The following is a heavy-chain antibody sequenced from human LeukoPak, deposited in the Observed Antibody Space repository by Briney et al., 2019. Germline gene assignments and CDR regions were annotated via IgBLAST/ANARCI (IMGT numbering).Heavy chain of an antibody. CDR3: ARLGAMVDY. CDR1: GGSISSYY. V-gene: IGHV4-59*08. D-gene: IGHD1-26*01. Sequence: PSETLSVTCTVSGGSISSYYWSWIRQPPGKGLEWIGYIYYSGSTNYNPSLKSRVTISVDTSKNQFSLKLSSVTAADTAVYYCARLGAMVDYWGQGTLVTVSS. CDR2: IYYSGST. J-gene: IGHJ4*02.